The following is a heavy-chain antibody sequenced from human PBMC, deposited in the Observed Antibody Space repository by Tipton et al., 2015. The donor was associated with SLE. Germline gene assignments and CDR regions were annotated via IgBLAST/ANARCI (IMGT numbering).Heavy chain of an antibody. J-gene: IGHJ3*02. D-gene: IGHD1-26*01. CDR3: ARDWWELFHAFDI. Sequence: LRLSCTVSGGSISSYYWSWIRQPAGKGLEWIGRIYTSGSTNYNPSLKSRGTMSVDTSKNQFSLKLSSVTAADTAVYYCARDWWELFHAFDIWGQGTMVTVSS. CDR1: GGSISSYY. V-gene: IGHV4-4*07. CDR2: IYTSGST.